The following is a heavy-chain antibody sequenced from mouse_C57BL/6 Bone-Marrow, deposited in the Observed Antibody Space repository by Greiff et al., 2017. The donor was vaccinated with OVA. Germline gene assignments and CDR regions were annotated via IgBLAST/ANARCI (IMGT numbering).Heavy chain of an antibody. CDR2: IYPRSGNT. CDR1: GYTFTSYG. CDR3: ARRKLWSWFAY. Sequence: VQLVESGAELARPGASVKLSCKASGYTFTSYGISWVKQRTGQGLEWIGEIYPRSGNTYYNEKFKGKATLTADKSSSTAYMELRSLTSEDSAVYFCARRKLWSWFAYWGQGTLVTVSA. V-gene: IGHV1-81*01. D-gene: IGHD1-1*02. J-gene: IGHJ3*01.